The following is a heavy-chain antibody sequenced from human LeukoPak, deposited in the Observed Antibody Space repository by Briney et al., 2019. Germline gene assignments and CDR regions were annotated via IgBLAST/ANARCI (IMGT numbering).Heavy chain of an antibody. CDR1: GLPFCNHA. Sequence: GGPVRLPCAASGLPFCNHAMSWVPPSPGKAREGFSTVFGRVVSTLYAASVRGRFTISRDNSKNTLYLQIHSLRAEDTAVYYCAKGGYDFIEVGYFDYWGQGTLVTVSS. CDR3: AKGGYDFIEVGYFDY. D-gene: IGHD5-12*01. V-gene: IGHV3-23*01. J-gene: IGHJ4*02. CDR2: VFGRVVST.